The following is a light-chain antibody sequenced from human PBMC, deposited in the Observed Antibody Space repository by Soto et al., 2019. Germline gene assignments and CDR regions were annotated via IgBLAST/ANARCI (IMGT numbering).Light chain of an antibody. J-gene: IGLJ2*01. CDR1: SSNIGAGYD. CDR2: GNN. V-gene: IGLV1-40*01. Sequence: QSVLTQPPSVSGTPGQRVTISCTGSSSNIGAGYDVHWYQLLPGTPPKLLIYGNNNRPSGVPDRFSVSTSGTSASRAITGLQAEDEADYYCQSSDTSLSAAVFGGGTKLTVL. CDR3: QSSDTSLSAAV.